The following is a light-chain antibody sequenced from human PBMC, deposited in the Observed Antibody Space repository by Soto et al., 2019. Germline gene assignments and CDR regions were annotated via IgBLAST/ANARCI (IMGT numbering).Light chain of an antibody. V-gene: IGLV2-23*01. CDR3: CSYASDSKVL. CDR2: XGT. CDR1: SSDVGSYNL. Sequence: QSALTQPASVSGSPGQSITISCTGTSSDVGSYNLVSWYQQHPGKAPKLMIYXGTKRXSXVSNXFXGSKSGNTASLTVSGLQXXXEXXYYCCSYASDSKVLFGGGTKLTVL. J-gene: IGLJ2*01.